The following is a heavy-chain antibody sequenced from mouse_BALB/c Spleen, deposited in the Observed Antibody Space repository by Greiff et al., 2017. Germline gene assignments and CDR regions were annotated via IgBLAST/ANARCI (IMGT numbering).Heavy chain of an antibody. Sequence: VQLKQSGAELVRSGASVKLSCTASGFNIKDYYMHWVKQRPEQGLEWIGWIDPENGDTEYAPKFQGKATMTADTSSNTAYLQLSSLTSEDTAVYYCNVLRPWYFDVWGAGTTVTVSS. J-gene: IGHJ1*01. CDR1: GFNIKDYY. D-gene: IGHD1-2*01. V-gene: IGHV14-4*02. CDR2: IDPENGDT. CDR3: NVLRPWYFDV.